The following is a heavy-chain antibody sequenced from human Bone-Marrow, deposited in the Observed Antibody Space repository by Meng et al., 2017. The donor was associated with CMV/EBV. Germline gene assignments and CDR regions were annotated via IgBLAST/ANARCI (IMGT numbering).Heavy chain of an antibody. CDR1: GYTFTSYG. D-gene: IGHD3-3*01. CDR3: ARAGITIFGVVITNTGLDY. CDR2: ISAYNGNT. J-gene: IGHJ4*02. V-gene: IGHV1-18*01. Sequence: ASVKVSCKASGYTFTSYGISWVRQAPGQGLEWMGWISAYNGNTNYAQKLQGRVTMTTDTSTSTAYMELRSLRSDDTAVYYCARAGITIFGVVITNTGLDYCGQGTLVTFSS.